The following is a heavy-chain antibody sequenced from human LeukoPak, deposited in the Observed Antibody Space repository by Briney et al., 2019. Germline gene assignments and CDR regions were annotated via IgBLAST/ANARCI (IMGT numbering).Heavy chain of an antibody. CDR2: ISSSSSTI. J-gene: IGHJ4*02. D-gene: IGHD1-26*01. CDR3: AKDDPTGRYL. CDR1: GFTFSSYS. V-gene: IGHV3-48*01. Sequence: GGSLRLSCAASGFTFSSYSMNWVRQAPGKGLEWVSYISSSSSTIYYADSVKGRFTISRDNAKSSLYLQMNSLRVEDAAVYYCAKDDPTGRYLWGQGTLVTVSS.